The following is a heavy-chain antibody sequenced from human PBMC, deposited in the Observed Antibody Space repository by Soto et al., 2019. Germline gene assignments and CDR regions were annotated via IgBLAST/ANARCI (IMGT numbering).Heavy chain of an antibody. J-gene: IGHJ6*02. CDR2: ISWNSGSI. Sequence: EVQLVESGGGLVQPGRSLRLSCAASGFTFDDYAMHWVRQAPGKGLEWVSGISWNSGSIGYADSVKGRFTITRDNAKNSVYLQMNSRRAEDTALYYCAEDIAGGRLLWFGGVDVWGQGTTVTVSS. CDR3: AEDIAGGRLLWFGGVDV. V-gene: IGHV3-9*01. CDR1: GFTFDDYA. D-gene: IGHD3-10*01.